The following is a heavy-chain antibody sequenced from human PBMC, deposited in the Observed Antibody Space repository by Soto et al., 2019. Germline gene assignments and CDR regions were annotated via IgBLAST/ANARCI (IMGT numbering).Heavy chain of an antibody. CDR3: ARGRLIAAAGQGEEEHSYYYYGMDV. J-gene: IGHJ6*02. Sequence: SETLSLTCTVSGGCISSGDYYWSWIRQPPGKGLEWIGYIYYSGSTNYNPSLKSRVTISVDTSKNQFSLKLSSVTAADTAVYYCARGRLIAAAGQGEEEHSYYYYGMDVWGQGTTVT. V-gene: IGHV4-30-4*01. D-gene: IGHD6-13*01. CDR1: GGCISSGDYY. CDR2: IYYSGST.